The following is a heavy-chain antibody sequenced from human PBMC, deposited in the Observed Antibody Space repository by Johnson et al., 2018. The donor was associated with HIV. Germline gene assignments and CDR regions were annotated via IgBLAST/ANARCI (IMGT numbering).Heavy chain of an antibody. CDR2: TGTTGDT. V-gene: IGHV3-13*01. Sequence: VQLVESGGAFVQPGGSLRLSCAASGFPFSRYDMHWVRHVPGKGLELVAATGTTGDTYYPASVKGRFTISRDNAKNSLYLQMNSLRAEDTALYYCARDAGENAFDIWGQGTMVTVSS. CDR1: GFPFSRYD. CDR3: ARDAGENAFDI. J-gene: IGHJ3*02. D-gene: IGHD7-27*01.